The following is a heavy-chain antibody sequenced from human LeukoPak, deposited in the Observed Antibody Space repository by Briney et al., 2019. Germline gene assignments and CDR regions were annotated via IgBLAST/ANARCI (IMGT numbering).Heavy chain of an antibody. Sequence: PGGSLRLSCAASGFTFSSYGMHWVRQAPGKGLEWVPFIRYDGSNKYYADSVKGRFTISRDNSKNTLYLQMNSLRAEDTAVYYCAKDSLNDFWSGYSQPLSWGQGTLVTVSS. V-gene: IGHV3-30*02. CDR2: IRYDGSNK. CDR3: AKDSLNDFWSGYSQPLS. D-gene: IGHD3-3*01. J-gene: IGHJ5*02. CDR1: GFTFSSYG.